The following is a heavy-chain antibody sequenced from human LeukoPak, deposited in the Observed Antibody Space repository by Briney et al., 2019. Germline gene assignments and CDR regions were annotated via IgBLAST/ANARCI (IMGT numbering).Heavy chain of an antibody. Sequence: PGGSLRLSCAASGFTFSSYSMNWVRQAPGKGLEWVGHIKSKTDGETTDYAAPVKGRFTISRDDSTNTLYLQMNSLKTEDTAVYSCATDPGPARYKNLVFWGQGTLVTVSS. CDR3: ATDPGPARYKNLVF. CDR2: IKSKTDGETT. J-gene: IGHJ4*02. V-gene: IGHV3-15*01. CDR1: GFTFSSYS. D-gene: IGHD5-18*01.